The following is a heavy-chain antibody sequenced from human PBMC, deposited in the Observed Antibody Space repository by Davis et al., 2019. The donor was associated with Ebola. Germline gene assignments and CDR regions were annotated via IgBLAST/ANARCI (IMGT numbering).Heavy chain of an antibody. CDR3: ARQAWSHGNFDY. J-gene: IGHJ4*02. CDR2: IYYSGST. D-gene: IGHD3-3*01. CDR1: GGSISSSSYY. V-gene: IGHV4-39*01. Sequence: MPSETLSLTCTVSGGSISSSSYYWGWIRQPPGKGLEWIGSIYYSGSTYYNPSLKSRVTISVDTSKNQFSLKLSSVTAADTAVYYCARQAWSHGNFDYWGQGTLVTVSS.